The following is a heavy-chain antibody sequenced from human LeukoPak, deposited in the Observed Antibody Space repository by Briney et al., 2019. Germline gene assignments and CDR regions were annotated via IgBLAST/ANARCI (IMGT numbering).Heavy chain of an antibody. CDR1: GGTFSSYA. J-gene: IGHJ4*02. CDR3: ARVGMVRGVITLLDY. Sequence: GASVKVSCKASGGTFSSYAISWVRQAPGQGLEWMGRIIPILGIANYAQKFQGRVTITADKSTSTAYMELSSLRSEDTAVYYCARVGMVRGVITLLDYWGQGTLVTVSS. V-gene: IGHV1-69*04. D-gene: IGHD3-10*01. CDR2: IIPILGIA.